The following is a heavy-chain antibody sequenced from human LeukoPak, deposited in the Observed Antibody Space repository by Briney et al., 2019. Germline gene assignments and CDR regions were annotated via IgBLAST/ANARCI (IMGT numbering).Heavy chain of an antibody. CDR3: AGLITMARGALGY. CDR2: MNPNSGNT. CDR1: GYTFTSYD. V-gene: IGHV1-8*01. Sequence: ASVKVSCKASGYTFTSYDINWVRQATGQGLEWMGWMNPNSGNTGYAQKFQGRVTMTRNTSISTAYMELSSLRSEDTAVYYCAGLITMARGALGYWGQGTLVTVSS. J-gene: IGHJ4*02. D-gene: IGHD3-10*01.